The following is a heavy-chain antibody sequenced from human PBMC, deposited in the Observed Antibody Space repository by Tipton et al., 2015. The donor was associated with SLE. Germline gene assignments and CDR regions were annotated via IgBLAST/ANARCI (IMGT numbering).Heavy chain of an antibody. CDR3: ARARSEDDFWSDFYYYYYIDV. CDR1: GGSISSTTYY. J-gene: IGHJ6*03. CDR2: RLDSGNT. V-gene: IGHV4-39*07. D-gene: IGHD3-3*01. Sequence: LRLSCTVSGGSISSTTYYWVWIRQPPGKGLEWVGSRLDSGNTYYNPSLKSRVSISVDMSKHQASLELRSVTAADTAVYYCARARSEDDFWSDFYYYYYIDVWGKGTTVTVSS.